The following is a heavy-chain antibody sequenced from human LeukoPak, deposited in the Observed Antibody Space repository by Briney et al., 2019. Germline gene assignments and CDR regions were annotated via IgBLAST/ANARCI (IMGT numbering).Heavy chain of an antibody. CDR1: GFIFNVRG. CDR2: VPSSGNDM. Sequence: PGGSLGLSCATSGFIFNVRGMTWVRQAPGKGLEWVSTVPSSGNDMYYADSVKGRFTSSRDNAKRSVYLQMNSLTADDTAVYYCARDGSGWSRDVWGPGTTVTVSS. D-gene: IGHD6-19*01. V-gene: IGHV3-21*01. CDR3: ARDGSGWSRDV. J-gene: IGHJ6*02.